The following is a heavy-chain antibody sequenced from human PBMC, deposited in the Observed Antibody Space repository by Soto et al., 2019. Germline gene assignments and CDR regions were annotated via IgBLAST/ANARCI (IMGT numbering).Heavy chain of an antibody. CDR3: AIYYYYTLDV. J-gene: IGHJ6*02. Sequence: ASVKVSCKASGYTFTSYTLHWLRQAPGQRPEWMGWINAGNGYTKYSQKFQGRVTISRDTYASTAYMDLSSLTSEDTAVYYCAIYYYYTLDVRGQGTSVTVSS. CDR2: INAGNGYT. CDR1: GYTFTSYT. V-gene: IGHV1-3*01.